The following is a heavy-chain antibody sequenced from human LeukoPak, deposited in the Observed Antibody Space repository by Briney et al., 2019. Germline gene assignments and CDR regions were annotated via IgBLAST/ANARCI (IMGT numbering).Heavy chain of an antibody. Sequence: SETLSLICAVYGGSFSGYYWSWIRQPPGKGLEWIGEINHSGSTYYNTSLKSRVTISVDTSKNQFSLKLSSVTAADTAVYYCARDGPETTGSSYSGYDSPFDYWGQGTLVTVSS. CDR2: INHSGST. CDR3: ARDGPETTGSSYSGYDSPFDY. V-gene: IGHV4-34*01. J-gene: IGHJ4*02. D-gene: IGHD5-12*01. CDR1: GGSFSGYY.